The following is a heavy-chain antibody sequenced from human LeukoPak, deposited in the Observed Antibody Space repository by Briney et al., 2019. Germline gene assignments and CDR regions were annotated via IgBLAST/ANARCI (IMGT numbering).Heavy chain of an antibody. D-gene: IGHD4-11*01. CDR1: GFAFSSYD. CDR3: AGSNPRGDY. J-gene: IGHJ4*02. Sequence: GGSLRLSCAASGFAFSSYDMHWVRQASGKGLEWVPGIGAFGDTYYGVAVRGRFTISRDNAKNSLYLQMNSLRAEDTAVYYCAGSNPRGDYWGQGTLVTVSS. CDR2: IGAFGDT. V-gene: IGHV3-13*01.